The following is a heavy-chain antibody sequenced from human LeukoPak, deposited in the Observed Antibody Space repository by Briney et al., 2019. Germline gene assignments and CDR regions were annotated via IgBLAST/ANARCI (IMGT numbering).Heavy chain of an antibody. D-gene: IGHD5-24*01. V-gene: IGHV4-59*01. CDR3: AVEMATMGVFDY. J-gene: IGHJ4*02. Sequence: SETLSLTCTVSGGSISSYYWSWIRQPPGKGLEWIGYIYYSGSTNYNPSLKSRVTISVDTSKNQFSLKLSSVTAADTAVYYCAVEMATMGVFDYWGQGTLVTVSS. CDR2: IYYSGST. CDR1: GGSISSYY.